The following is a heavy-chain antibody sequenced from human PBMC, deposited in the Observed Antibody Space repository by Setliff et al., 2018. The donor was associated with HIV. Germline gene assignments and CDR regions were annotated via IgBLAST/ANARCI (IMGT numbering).Heavy chain of an antibody. J-gene: IGHJ3*01. CDR1: GRSFSGYY. V-gene: IGHV4-34*01. D-gene: IGHD7-27*01. Sequence: NPSETLSLTCAAYGRSFSGYYWNWIRQSPGKGLEWIGEINHSGGTNYNPSLKNRVTMSIDTSKDQFSLNVSSETAADTAVYYCARGWGHDGFDFWGQGTMVTVSS. CDR3: ARGWGHDGFDF. CDR2: INHSGGT.